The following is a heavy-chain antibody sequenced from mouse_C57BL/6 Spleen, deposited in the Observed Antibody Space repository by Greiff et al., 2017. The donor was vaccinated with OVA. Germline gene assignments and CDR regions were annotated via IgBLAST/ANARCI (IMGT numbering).Heavy chain of an antibody. Sequence: VQLQQPGAELVRPGSSVKLSCKASGYTFTSYWMHWVKQRPIQGLEWIGNIDPSDSDTHYNQKFKDKATLTVDKSSSTAYMQLSSLTSEDSAVYYCARSSKGSWFAYWGKGTLVTVSA. V-gene: IGHV1-52*01. J-gene: IGHJ3*01. CDR1: GYTFTSYW. CDR2: IDPSDSDT. CDR3: ARSSKGSWFAY. D-gene: IGHD1-3*01.